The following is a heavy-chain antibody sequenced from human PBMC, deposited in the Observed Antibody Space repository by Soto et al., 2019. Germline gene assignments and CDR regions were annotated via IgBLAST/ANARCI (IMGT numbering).Heavy chain of an antibody. CDR2: INHRGST. CDR3: ARVAGGYYDSSRLNFDY. CDR1: GGSFSGYY. J-gene: IGHJ4*02. D-gene: IGHD3-22*01. Sequence: QVQLQQWGAGLLKPSETLSLTCAVYGGSFSGYYWSWIRQPPGKGLEWIREINHRGSTNYNPSLKSRATISVDTSKNQFSLKLSSVTAADTAVYDCARVAGGYYDSSRLNFDYWGQGTLVTVSS. V-gene: IGHV4-34*01.